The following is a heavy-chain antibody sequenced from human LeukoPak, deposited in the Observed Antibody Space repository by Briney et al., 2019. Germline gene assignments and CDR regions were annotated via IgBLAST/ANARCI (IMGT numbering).Heavy chain of an antibody. CDR3: ARASITIFGVGGNNWFDP. CDR1: GGSISSSSYY. V-gene: IGHV4-39*07. J-gene: IGHJ5*02. Sequence: PSETLSLTCTVSGGSISSSSYYWGWIRQPPGKGLEWIGSIYYSGSTYYNPSLKSRVTISVDTSKNQFSLKLSSVTAADTAVYYCARASITIFGVGGNNWFDPWGQGTLVTVSS. D-gene: IGHD3-3*01. CDR2: IYYSGST.